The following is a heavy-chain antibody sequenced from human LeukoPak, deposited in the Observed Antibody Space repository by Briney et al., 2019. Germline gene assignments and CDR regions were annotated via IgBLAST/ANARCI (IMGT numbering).Heavy chain of an antibody. D-gene: IGHD5-24*01. CDR2: IYYSGST. CDR3: ARESQEKYYFDY. CDR1: GGSISSYY. J-gene: IGHJ4*02. V-gene: IGHV4-59*12. Sequence: SETLSLTCTVSGGSISSYYWSWIRQPPGKGLEWIGYIYYSGSTNYNPSLKSRVNISVDTSKNQFSLKLSSVTAADTAVYYCARESQEKYYFDYWGQGTLVTASS.